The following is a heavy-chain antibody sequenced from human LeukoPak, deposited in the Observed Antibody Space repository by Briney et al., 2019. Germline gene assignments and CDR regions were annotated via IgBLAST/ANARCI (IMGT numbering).Heavy chain of an antibody. D-gene: IGHD3-10*01. J-gene: IGHJ5*02. CDR3: ARGRGGLREASYWFDP. CDR1: GDSISSSSYY. CDR2: IYYSGST. Sequence: PSETLSLTCTVSGDSISSSSYYWGWIRQPPGKGLEWIGSIYYSGSTSYNPSLKSRVTISVDTSKNQFSLKLSSVTAADTAVYYCARGRGGLREASYWFDPWGQGTLVTVSS. V-gene: IGHV4-39*07.